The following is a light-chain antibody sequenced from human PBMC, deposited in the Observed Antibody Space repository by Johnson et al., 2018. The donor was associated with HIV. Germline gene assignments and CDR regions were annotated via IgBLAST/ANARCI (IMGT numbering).Light chain of an antibody. V-gene: IGLV1-51*02. J-gene: IGLJ1*01. Sequence: QSVLTQPPSVSAAPGQKVTISCSGSSSNIGNNYISWYQQFPGTAPKLLIYENNRRPSGIPDRFSGSKSGTSATLGITGLQTGDEADYYCGTGDSSLSVYVFGTGTKVTVL. CDR1: SSNIGNNY. CDR3: GTGDSSLSVYV. CDR2: ENN.